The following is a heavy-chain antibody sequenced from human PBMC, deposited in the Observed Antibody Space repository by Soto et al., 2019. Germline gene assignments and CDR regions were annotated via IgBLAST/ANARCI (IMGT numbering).Heavy chain of an antibody. CDR2: IFYSGST. J-gene: IGHJ4*02. V-gene: IGHV4-59*01. CDR3: ARGGWSLDY. CDR1: GGSISNNY. D-gene: IGHD6-19*01. Sequence: SETLSLTCTVSGGSISNNYWSWIRQPPGKGLEWIGYIFYSGSTNYNPSLKSRVTISVDTSKNQFSLNLRSVTAADTAVYYCARGGWSLDYWGQGTLVTVSS.